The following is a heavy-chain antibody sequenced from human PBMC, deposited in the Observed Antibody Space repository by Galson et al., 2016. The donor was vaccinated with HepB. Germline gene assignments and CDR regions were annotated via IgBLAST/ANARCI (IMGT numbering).Heavy chain of an antibody. CDR3: ARDTLRYSSGWSPLDY. Sequence: SVKVSCKASGYTFSRYGISWVRQAPGQGLEWMGWISVYNGNTNYAQKLQGRVTMITDTSTNTAYMELRSLRSDGTAVYYCARDTLRYSSGWSPLDYWGQGTLVTVSS. V-gene: IGHV1-18*01. D-gene: IGHD6-19*01. J-gene: IGHJ4*02. CDR2: ISVYNGNT. CDR1: GYTFSRYG.